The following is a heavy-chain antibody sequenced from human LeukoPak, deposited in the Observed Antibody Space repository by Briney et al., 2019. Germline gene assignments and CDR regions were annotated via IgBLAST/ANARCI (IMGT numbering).Heavy chain of an antibody. D-gene: IGHD3-10*01. CDR3: ALWFGELGAFDP. J-gene: IGHJ5*02. CDR2: IYYSGST. CDR1: GGSISSGGYY. V-gene: IGHV4-31*03. Sequence: SQTLSLTCTVSGGSISSGGYYWSWIRQHPGKGLEWIGYIYYSGSTYYNPPLKSRVTISVDTSKNQFSLKLSSVTAADTAVYYCALWFGELGAFDPWGQGTLSPSPQ.